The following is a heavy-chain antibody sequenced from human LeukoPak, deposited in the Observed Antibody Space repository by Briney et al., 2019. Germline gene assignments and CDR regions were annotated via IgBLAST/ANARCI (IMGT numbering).Heavy chain of an antibody. CDR2: IIPIFGTA. J-gene: IGHJ6*02. Sequence: ASVKASCKASGVTFSSYAISWVRQAPGQGLEWMGGIIPIFGTANYAQKFQGRVTITADESTSTAYMELSSLRSEDTAVYYCARDVRLERRRDYYYYGMDVWGQGTTVTVSS. V-gene: IGHV1-69*13. D-gene: IGHD1-1*01. CDR1: GVTFSSYA. CDR3: ARDVRLERRRDYYYYGMDV.